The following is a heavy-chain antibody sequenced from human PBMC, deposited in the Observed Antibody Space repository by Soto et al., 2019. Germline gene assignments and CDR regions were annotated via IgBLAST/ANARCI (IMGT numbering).Heavy chain of an antibody. CDR1: GFTFSSYS. CDR3: ARARRYYDSGGNTYAFDF. D-gene: IGHD4-17*01. J-gene: IGHJ3*01. V-gene: IGHV3-48*02. Sequence: PGGSLRLSCAASGFTFSSYSMNWVRQAPGKGLEWVSYISSSSSTIYYADSVKGRFTISRDSAKTSLYLQMNSLRDEDTAAYYCARARRYYDSGGNTYAFDFWGPGRMVTVSS. CDR2: ISSSSSTI.